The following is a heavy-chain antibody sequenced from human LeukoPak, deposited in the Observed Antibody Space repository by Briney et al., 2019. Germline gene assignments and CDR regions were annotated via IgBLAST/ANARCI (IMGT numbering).Heavy chain of an antibody. CDR3: ARGALRGWLLPDY. V-gene: IGHV4-59*11. J-gene: IGHJ4*02. Sequence: SETLSLTCIVSGGSISSHYWSWIRQPPGKGLEWIGYIYYSGSTNYNPSLKSRLTISVDRSKNQFSLELSSVTAADTAVYYCARGALRGWLLPDYWGQGTLVTVSS. D-gene: IGHD5-18*01. CDR1: GGSISSHY. CDR2: IYYSGST.